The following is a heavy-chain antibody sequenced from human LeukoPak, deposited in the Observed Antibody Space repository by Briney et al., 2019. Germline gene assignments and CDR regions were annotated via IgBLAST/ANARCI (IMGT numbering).Heavy chain of an antibody. CDR3: VQYASGYFRFFAH. V-gene: IGHV3-7*01. Sequence: GGSLRLSCAASGFTFSSYAMSWVRQAPGKGLEWVATINPDGSEKHYLDSVKGRFAISRDNSLFLQMNSLRVADTAVYYCVQYASGYFRFFAHWGQGTLVTVSS. J-gene: IGHJ1*01. CDR1: GFTFSSYA. D-gene: IGHD5-12*01. CDR2: INPDGSEK.